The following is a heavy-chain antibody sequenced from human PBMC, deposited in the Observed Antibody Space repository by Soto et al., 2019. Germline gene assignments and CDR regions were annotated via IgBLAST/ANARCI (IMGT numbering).Heavy chain of an antibody. D-gene: IGHD6-13*01. V-gene: IGHV3-49*03. CDR1: GFTFGDYA. J-gene: IGHJ6*02. Sequence: RRLSCTASGFTFGDYAMSWFRQAPGKGLEWVGVIRNRAYGGTTDYAASVRGSFIISRDDSKSIAYLQMNTLRTEDTAVYYCARYTYTSRYSFFGMDVWGHGTTVTVSS. CDR2: IRNRAYGGTT. CDR3: ARYTYTSRYSFFGMDV.